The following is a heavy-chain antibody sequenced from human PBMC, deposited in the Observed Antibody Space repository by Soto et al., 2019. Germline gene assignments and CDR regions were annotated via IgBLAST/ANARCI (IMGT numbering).Heavy chain of an antibody. V-gene: IGHV3-7*01. CDR2: IKQDGSEK. Sequence: GSLRLSCXASGFTFSSYWMSWVRQAPGKGLEWVANIKQDGSEKYYVDSVKGRFTISRDNAKNSLYLQMNSLRAEDTAVYYCARERYCSGGSCFGYGMDVWGQGTTVTVSS. CDR3: ARERYCSGGSCFGYGMDV. J-gene: IGHJ6*02. CDR1: GFTFSSYW. D-gene: IGHD2-15*01.